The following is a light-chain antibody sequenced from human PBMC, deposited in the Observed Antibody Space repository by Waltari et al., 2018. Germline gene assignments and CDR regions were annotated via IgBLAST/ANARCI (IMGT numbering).Light chain of an antibody. CDR1: QSLVHGDGTTS. CDR2: NLS. V-gene: IGKV2-30*02. J-gene: IGKJ4*01. Sequence: DVVLTQSPLSLPVTLGQPASISCRSSQSLVHGDGTTSLNWFHQRPGHSPRRLIYNLSNRDSGVPDRFSGSGSGTDFTLKISRVEAEDVGVYYCMQGTHWPLTFGGGTKVEIK. CDR3: MQGTHWPLT.